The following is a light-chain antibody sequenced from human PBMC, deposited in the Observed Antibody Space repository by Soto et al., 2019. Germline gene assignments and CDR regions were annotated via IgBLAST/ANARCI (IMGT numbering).Light chain of an antibody. CDR2: DAS. J-gene: IGKJ1*01. CDR1: QSISRW. CDR3: QQYNSYWT. Sequence: DIQMTQSPSTLSSSVGDRVTLTCRASQSISRWLAWHQQKPGKAPKLLIYDASTLESGVPSRFSGRGSGTEFTLTISSLQPDDFATYYCQQYNSYWTFGQGTKVDIK. V-gene: IGKV1-5*01.